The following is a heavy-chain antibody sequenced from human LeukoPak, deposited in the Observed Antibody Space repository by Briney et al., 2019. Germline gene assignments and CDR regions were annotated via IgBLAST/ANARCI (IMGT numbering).Heavy chain of an antibody. CDR1: GFTFSSYA. V-gene: IGHV3-23*01. J-gene: IGHJ4*02. CDR3: ARDPSGSDFDY. D-gene: IGHD5-12*01. Sequence: GGSLRLSCAASGFTFSSYAMSWVRQAPGKGLEWVSAISGSGGSTYYADSVKGRFTISRDNAKNSLYLQMNSLRAEDTAVYYCARDPSGSDFDYWGQGTLVTVSS. CDR2: ISGSGGST.